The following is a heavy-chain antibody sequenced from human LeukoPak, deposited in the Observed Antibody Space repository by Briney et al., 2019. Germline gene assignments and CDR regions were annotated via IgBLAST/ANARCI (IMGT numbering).Heavy chain of an antibody. CDR3: ARGRYTATHFDY. V-gene: IGHV4-30-2*01. Sequence: SSETLSLTCTVSGGSISSGGYYWSWIRQPPGKGLEWIGYIYHSGSTYYNPSLKSRVTISVDRSKNQFSLKLSSVTAADTAVYYCARGRYTATHFDYWGQGTLVTVSS. D-gene: IGHD3-10*01. CDR2: IYHSGST. J-gene: IGHJ4*02. CDR1: GGSISSGGYY.